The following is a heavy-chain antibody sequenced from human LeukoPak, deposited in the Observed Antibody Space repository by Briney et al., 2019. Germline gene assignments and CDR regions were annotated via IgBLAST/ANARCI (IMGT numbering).Heavy chain of an antibody. CDR2: IYYSGST. D-gene: IGHD2-2*01. V-gene: IGHV4-59*08. J-gene: IGHJ6*02. CDR3: ARSQPLTSLDV. Sequence: PSETLSLTCTVSGGSISSYYWSWIRQPPGKGLEWIGYIYYSGSTNYNPSLKSRVTISVDTPKNQFSLKLSSVTAADTAVYYCARSQPLTSLDVWGQGTTVTVSS. CDR1: GGSISSYY.